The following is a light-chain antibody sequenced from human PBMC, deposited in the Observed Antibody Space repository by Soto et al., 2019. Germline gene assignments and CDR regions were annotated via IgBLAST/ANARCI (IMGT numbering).Light chain of an antibody. Sequence: DIQMTQSPSSLSASVGDRVTIACRASQSISRYLNWYQKKLGKAPKLLIYGASSLQGGVPSRFSGSGSGTDFTLTISSLQPEDSATYYCQQSYSDSLTFGGGTKVEIK. CDR3: QQSYSDSLT. J-gene: IGKJ4*01. V-gene: IGKV1-39*01. CDR2: GAS. CDR1: QSISRY.